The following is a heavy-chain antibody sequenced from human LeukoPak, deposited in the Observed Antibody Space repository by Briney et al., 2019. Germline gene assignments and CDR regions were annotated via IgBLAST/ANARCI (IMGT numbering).Heavy chain of an antibody. CDR3: ARDLRYNWNYKFSYYYGMDV. J-gene: IGHJ6*02. CDR1: GFTFSSYA. CDR2: IPYDGSNK. D-gene: IGHD1-7*01. Sequence: PGRSLRLSCAASGFTFSSYAMHWVRQAPGKGLEWVAVIPYDGSNKYYADSVKGRFTISRDNSKNTLYLQMNSLRAEDTAVYYCARDLRYNWNYKFSYYYGMDVWGQGTTVTVSS. V-gene: IGHV3-30-3*01.